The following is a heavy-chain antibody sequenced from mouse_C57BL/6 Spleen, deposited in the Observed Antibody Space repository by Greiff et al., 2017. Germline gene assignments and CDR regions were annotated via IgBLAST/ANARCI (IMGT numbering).Heavy chain of an antibody. CDR2: ISGGGGNT. CDR3: ARHGEYDYHFDY. Sequence: EVMLVESGGGLVKPGGSLKLSCAASGFTFSSYTMSWVRQTPEKRLEWVATISGGGGNTYYPDSVKGRFTISRDNAKNTLYLQMSSLRSEDTALYYCARHGEYDYHFDYWGQGTTLTVSS. D-gene: IGHD2-4*01. CDR1: GFTFSSYT. J-gene: IGHJ2*01. V-gene: IGHV5-9*01.